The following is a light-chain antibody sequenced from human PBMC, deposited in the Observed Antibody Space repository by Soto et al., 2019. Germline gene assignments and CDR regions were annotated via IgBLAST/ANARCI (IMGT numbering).Light chain of an antibody. CDR2: EVN. Sequence: QSALTQPPSASGSRGQSVTISCTGASSNVGEYDYVSWYQQYLGEVPKLIIFEVNKRPSGVPDRFSGSKSGNTASLTISGLQTEDEADYYCSSYDGDHNFLLFGGGTKLTVL. CDR3: SSYDGDHNFLL. V-gene: IGLV2-8*01. J-gene: IGLJ2*01. CDR1: SSNVGEYDY.